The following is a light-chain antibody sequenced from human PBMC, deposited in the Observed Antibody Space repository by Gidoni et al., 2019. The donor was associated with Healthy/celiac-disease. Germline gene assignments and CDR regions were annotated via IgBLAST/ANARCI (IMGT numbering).Light chain of an antibody. Sequence: DIQRTQAPATLSASGGDRVTITCRARQSISSYLTWYQQKPGQATKLLIYAASSLHSGVPSRFSGSGSATDFTLTISILHPEPFATYYCQPSYSTSYRFGQGTQLEIK. CDR3: QPSYSTSYR. J-gene: IGKJ2*03. V-gene: IGKV1-39*01. CDR2: AAS. CDR1: QSISSY.